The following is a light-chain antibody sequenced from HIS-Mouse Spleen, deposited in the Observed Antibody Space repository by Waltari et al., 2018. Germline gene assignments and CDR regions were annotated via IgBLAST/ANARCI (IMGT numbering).Light chain of an antibody. V-gene: IGLV2-23*01. CDR2: EGS. CDR3: CSYAGSSTLV. J-gene: IGLJ3*02. Sequence: QSALTQPASVSGSPGQSITISCTGTSSDVGSYNLVSWYQQHPDKAPKLIIYEGSKRPSGVANPFSGSKPGNTASRTISGLQAEDEADYYCCSYAGSSTLVFGGGTKLTVL. CDR1: SSDVGSYNL.